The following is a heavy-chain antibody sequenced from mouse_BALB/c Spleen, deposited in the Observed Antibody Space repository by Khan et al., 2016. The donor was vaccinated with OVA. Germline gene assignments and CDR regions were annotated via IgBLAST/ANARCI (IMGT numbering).Heavy chain of an antibody. CDR3: TRPPHFSYVLVY. Sequence: QIQLVQSGPELKKPGETVKISCKASGYTFTNYGMNWVKQAPGKALKWMGWISTYTGEPTYADDFKGRFAFSLETSASTAYLQINNLKNEDTATDFCTRPPHFSYVLVYWGQGTLVTVSA. J-gene: IGHJ4*01. CDR1: GYTFTNYG. V-gene: IGHV9-3-1*01. CDR2: ISTYTGEP.